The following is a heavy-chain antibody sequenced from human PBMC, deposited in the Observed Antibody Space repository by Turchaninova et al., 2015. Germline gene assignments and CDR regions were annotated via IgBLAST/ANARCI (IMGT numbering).Heavy chain of an antibody. V-gene: IGHV3-11*05. CDR3: ARGDFWSGHSLYYFDF. CDR1: GFTISDHY. Sequence: VQLVESGGGLVQPGGSLRISWAVSGFTISDHYMHWIRQAPGKGLEWVSYISSDSIYTDHADSVKGRFTISRDNAQNSLYLQMDSLRAEDTAVYYCARGDFWSGHSLYYFDFWGQGTLVTVSS. D-gene: IGHD3-3*01. J-gene: IGHJ4*02. CDR2: ISSDSIYT.